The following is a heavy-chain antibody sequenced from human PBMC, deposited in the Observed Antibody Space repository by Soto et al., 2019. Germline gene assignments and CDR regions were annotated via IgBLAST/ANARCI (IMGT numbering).Heavy chain of an antibody. CDR1: GDSVSSNTAS. CDR3: AKGDNLGPKTGYAFDP. D-gene: IGHD5-12*01. Sequence: QVQLQQSGPGLVKPSQTLSLTCAISGDSVSSNTASWNWIRQSPSRGLEWLGRTYFRSKWYNDYAFSVKSRIIIKPDTSNNQFSLQLNSVTPEDTAVYFCAKGDNLGPKTGYAFDPWGQGIMVTVSS. V-gene: IGHV6-1*01. CDR2: TYFRSKWYN. J-gene: IGHJ5*02.